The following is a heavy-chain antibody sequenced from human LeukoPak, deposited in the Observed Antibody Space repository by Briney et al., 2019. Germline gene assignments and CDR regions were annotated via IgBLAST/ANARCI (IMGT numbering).Heavy chain of an antibody. CDR1: GYTFTGYF. V-gene: IGHV1-2*02. CDR3: ARGGTPVFYYYMDV. Sequence: ASVKVSCKASGYTFTGYFMNWVRQAPGQGLEWMGWINPNSGGTNYAQKFQGRVTMTRDTSISTAYTELSKLRSDDTAVYYCARGGTPVFYYYMDVWGEGTTVTVSS. J-gene: IGHJ6*03. CDR2: INPNSGGT. D-gene: IGHD5/OR15-5a*01.